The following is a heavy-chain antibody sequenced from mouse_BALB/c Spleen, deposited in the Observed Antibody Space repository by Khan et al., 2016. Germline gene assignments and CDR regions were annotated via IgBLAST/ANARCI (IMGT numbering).Heavy chain of an antibody. J-gene: IGHJ4*01. CDR1: GDSITSGY. CDR2: ISYSGST. V-gene: IGHV3-8*02. D-gene: IGHD1-1*01. Sequence: EVQLQESGPSLVKPSQTLSLTCSVTGDSITSGYWNWIRKFPGNKLEYMGYISYSGSTYYNPSLTSRISITRDTSKNPYYLQLHSVTTEETATYYCAGYDGSSDDAMDYWGQGTAVTVSA. CDR3: AGYDGSSDDAMDY.